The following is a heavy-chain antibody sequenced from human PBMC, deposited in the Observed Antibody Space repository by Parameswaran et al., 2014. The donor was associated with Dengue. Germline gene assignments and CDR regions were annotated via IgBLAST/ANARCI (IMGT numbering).Heavy chain of an antibody. J-gene: IGHJ4*02. V-gene: IGHV3-23*01. CDR3: AKAASGWSGYSNY. CDR2: ISGSGGST. Sequence: VRQAPGKGLEWVSAISGSGGSTYYADSVKGRFTISRDNSKNTLYLQMNSLRAEDTAVYYCAKAASGWSGYSNYWGQGTLVTVSS. D-gene: IGHD3-3*01.